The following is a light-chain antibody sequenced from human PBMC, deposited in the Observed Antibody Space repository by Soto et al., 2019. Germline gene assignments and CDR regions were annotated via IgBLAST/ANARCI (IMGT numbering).Light chain of an antibody. Sequence: EIVITQSPATLSMSRGERATLSCRASQSVSSNLAWYQQKPGQAPRLLIYGASTRATGIPARFSGSGSGTEFTLTISSLQSEDFAVYYCQQYNNWPPRTFGQATKVDIK. CDR1: QSVSSN. CDR2: GAS. CDR3: QQYNNWPPRT. V-gene: IGKV3-15*01. J-gene: IGKJ1*01.